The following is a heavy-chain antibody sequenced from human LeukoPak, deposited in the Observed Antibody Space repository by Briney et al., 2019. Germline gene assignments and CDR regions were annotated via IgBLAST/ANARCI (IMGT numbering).Heavy chain of an antibody. J-gene: IGHJ4*02. CDR1: GFSFDDYA. Sequence: GGSLRLSCAASGFSFDDYAMHWVRQGPGKGLEGVSLISWDGGRTYYADSVEGRFTISRDNSKNSLYLQMNSLRAEDTALYYCAKDKFDGSGNYYFDWWGQGTLVTVSS. CDR2: ISWDGGRT. CDR3: AKDKFDGSGNYYFDW. D-gene: IGHD3-10*01. V-gene: IGHV3-43D*03.